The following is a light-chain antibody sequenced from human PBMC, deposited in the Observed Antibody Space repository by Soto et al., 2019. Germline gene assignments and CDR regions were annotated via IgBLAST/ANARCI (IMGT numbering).Light chain of an antibody. Sequence: EVVLTQSPDTLSLPPGERATLSCRASQSVSSYLAWHQQKPGQAPRLLIYGASSRANGIPDRFSGSGSGTDFTLTIRRMEPEDFAVYYCQQYDSSPPTFGQGTMVDIK. CDR2: GAS. CDR3: QQYDSSPPT. V-gene: IGKV3-20*01. CDR1: QSVSSY. J-gene: IGKJ1*01.